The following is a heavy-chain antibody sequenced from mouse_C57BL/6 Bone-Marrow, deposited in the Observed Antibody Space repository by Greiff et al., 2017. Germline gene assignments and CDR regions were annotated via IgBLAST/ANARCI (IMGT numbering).Heavy chain of an antibody. J-gene: IGHJ2*01. D-gene: IGHD1-2*01. V-gene: IGHV14-4*01. CDR2: IDPENGDT. CDR1: GFNIKDDY. CDR3: ITTAHFDY. Sequence: EVQLVESGAELVRPGASVKLSCTASGFNIKDDYMHWVKQRPEQGLEWIGWIDPENGDTEYASKFQGKATITADTSSNTAYLQLSSLTSEDHAVYYCITTAHFDYWGQGTTLTVSS.